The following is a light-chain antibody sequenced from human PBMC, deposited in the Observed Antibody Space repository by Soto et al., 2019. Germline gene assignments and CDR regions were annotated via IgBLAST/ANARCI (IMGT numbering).Light chain of an antibody. V-gene: IGKV3-15*01. Sequence: DIMMAQSPDSLAVSLGERVTLACRASQHVSSHLAWYQQKRGQAPSLLIYGASTRATGIPARFSGSGSGTEFTLTINSLQAEDCAVYYCQQYYNWPRTFGQGTRLEIK. CDR3: QQYYNWPRT. J-gene: IGKJ5*01. CDR2: GAS. CDR1: QHVSSH.